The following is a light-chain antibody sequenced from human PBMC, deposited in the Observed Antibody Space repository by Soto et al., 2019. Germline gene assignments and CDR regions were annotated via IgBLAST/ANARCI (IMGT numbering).Light chain of an antibody. V-gene: IGKV3-15*01. J-gene: IGKJ1*01. CDR1: QSVSSN. Sequence: EIVLTQSPATLSVSPGERATLSCRASQSVSSNLAWYQQKPGQAPRLLIYAASTRATGIPARFSGSGSGTEFTFTISSLQSEDFAVYYCQRYNNWRTFGQGTKV. CDR2: AAS. CDR3: QRYNNWRT.